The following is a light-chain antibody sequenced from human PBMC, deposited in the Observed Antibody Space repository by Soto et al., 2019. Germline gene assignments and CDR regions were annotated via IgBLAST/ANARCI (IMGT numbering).Light chain of an antibody. Sequence: TVLTQSPCTLPLSPGERANLSCRASESVASSYLAWYQQKPGQAPRLLIYGASSRATGIPDRFSGRGSGTDFALTISRLEPEDFAVYYCHQYGSSPVTFGQGTKVDIK. CDR2: GAS. CDR1: ESVASSY. J-gene: IGKJ1*01. CDR3: HQYGSSPVT. V-gene: IGKV3-20*01.